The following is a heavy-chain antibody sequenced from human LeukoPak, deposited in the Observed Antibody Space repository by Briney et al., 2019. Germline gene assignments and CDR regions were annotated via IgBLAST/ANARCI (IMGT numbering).Heavy chain of an antibody. Sequence: GGSLRLSCAASGFTFSDYYMSWIRQAPGKGLEWVSYISSSGSTIYYADSVKGRFTISRDNAKNSLYLQMNSLRSEDTAVYYCARARKRRYDFWSGTNYYYYMDVWGKGTTVTVSS. CDR3: ARARKRRYDFWSGTNYYYYMDV. V-gene: IGHV3-11*01. CDR2: ISSSGSTI. CDR1: GFTFSDYY. D-gene: IGHD3-3*01. J-gene: IGHJ6*03.